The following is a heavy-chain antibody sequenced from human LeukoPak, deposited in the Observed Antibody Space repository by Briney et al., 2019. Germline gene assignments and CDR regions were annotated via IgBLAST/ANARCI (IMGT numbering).Heavy chain of an antibody. CDR1: GFTFTSSA. CDR3: ARDYGDGELDY. V-gene: IGHV1-58*01. CDR2: IVVGSGNT. J-gene: IGHJ4*02. Sequence: SVKVSCKASGFTFTSSAVQWVRQARGQRREWIGWIVVGSGNTNYAQKFQGRVTMTRDTSTSTVYMELSSLRSEDTAVYYCARDYGDGELDYWGQGTLVTVSS. D-gene: IGHD4-17*01.